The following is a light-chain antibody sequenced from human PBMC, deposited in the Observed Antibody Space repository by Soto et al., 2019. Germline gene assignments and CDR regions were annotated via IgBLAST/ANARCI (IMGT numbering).Light chain of an antibody. J-gene: IGKJ1*01. V-gene: IGKV4-1*01. CDR3: HQYYRTPWT. CDR2: GAS. Sequence: DTVMTQSPDSLAVSLGERATINCKSSQSVLYSSNNKNHLAWYQQKPGQPPKLLIYGASTRESGVPDRFRGSGSGKDFTLTISSLQAEDGAVYYCHQYYRTPWTFGQGTKVEIK. CDR1: QSVLYSSNNKNH.